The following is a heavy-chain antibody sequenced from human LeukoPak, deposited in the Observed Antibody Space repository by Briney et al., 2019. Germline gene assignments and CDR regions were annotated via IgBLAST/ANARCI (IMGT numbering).Heavy chain of an antibody. CDR2: MNPNSGNT. D-gene: IGHD2-2*01. CDR1: GYTFTSYY. J-gene: IGHJ3*02. CDR3: TIHFHNRFHLGYCSSTSCPRYHYHDAFDI. V-gene: IGHV1-8*02. Sequence: ASVKVSFKASGYTFTSYYMHWVRQAPGQGLEWMGWMNPNSGNTGYAQKFHGRVTMTRNTSISTAYMDLSSLRAEDAAVDDCTIHFHNRFHLGYCSSTSCPRYHYHDAFDIWGQGTMVTVSS.